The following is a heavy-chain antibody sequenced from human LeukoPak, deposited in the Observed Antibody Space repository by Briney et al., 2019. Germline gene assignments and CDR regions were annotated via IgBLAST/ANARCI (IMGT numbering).Heavy chain of an antibody. CDR3: ARHGTTVTTSPFDY. CDR2: INHSGST. D-gene: IGHD4-17*01. CDR1: GGSFSGYY. J-gene: IGHJ4*02. V-gene: IGHV4-34*01. Sequence: KASETLSLTCTVYGGSFSGYYWSWIRQPPGKGLEWIGEINHSGSTNYNPSLKSRVTISVDTSKNQFSLKLSSVTAADTAVYYCARHGTTVTTSPFDYWGQGTLVTVSS.